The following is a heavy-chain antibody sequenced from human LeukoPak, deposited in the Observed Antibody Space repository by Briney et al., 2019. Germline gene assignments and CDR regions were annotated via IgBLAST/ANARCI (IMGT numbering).Heavy chain of an antibody. V-gene: IGHV4-61*05. Sequence: PSETLSLTCTVSGGSIRSSSDYWSWIRQPPGKGLEWIGFIYHSGSTDYNPSLKSRGTISVDTSKNQFSLKLSSVTAADTAVYYCARTNYYGSGSYYPDLWGQGTLVTVSS. J-gene: IGHJ5*02. CDR1: GGSIRSSSDY. CDR2: IYHSGST. CDR3: ARTNYYGSGSYYPDL. D-gene: IGHD3-10*01.